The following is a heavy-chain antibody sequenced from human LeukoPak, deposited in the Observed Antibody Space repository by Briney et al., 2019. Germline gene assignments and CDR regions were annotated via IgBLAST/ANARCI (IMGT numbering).Heavy chain of an antibody. CDR1: GFTFSSYW. V-gene: IGHV3-74*01. CDR3: AXAPSXIGGYYPEYFRH. D-gene: IGHD3-22*01. Sequence: GGSLRLSCAASGFTFSSYWMHWVRQAPGKGLVWVSRIKSDGSTNYADSVKGRFTISRDNAKNTVSLQMNSLRAEDTGVYYCAXAPSXIGGYYPEYFRHWGQGTLVTVSS. J-gene: IGHJ1*01. CDR2: IKSDGST.